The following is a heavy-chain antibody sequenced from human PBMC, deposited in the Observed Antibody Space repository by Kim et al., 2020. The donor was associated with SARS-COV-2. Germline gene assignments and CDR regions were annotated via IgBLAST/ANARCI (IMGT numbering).Heavy chain of an antibody. J-gene: IGHJ4*02. D-gene: IGHD1-26*01. CDR1: GFTFGDYA. Sequence: GGSLRLSCTASGFTFGDYAMSWFRQAPGKGLEWVGFIRSKAYGGTTEYAASVKGRFTISRDDSKSIAYLQMNSLKTEDTAVYYCTMVYWGSEGDYWGQGTLVTVSS. CDR3: TMVYWGSEGDY. CDR2: IRSKAYGGTT. V-gene: IGHV3-49*03.